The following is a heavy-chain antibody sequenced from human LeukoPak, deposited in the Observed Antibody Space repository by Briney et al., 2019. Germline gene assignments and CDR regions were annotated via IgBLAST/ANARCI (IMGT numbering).Heavy chain of an antibody. CDR3: AREHQWAPAAAFDD. CDR1: GFTFSSYA. J-gene: IGHJ4*02. CDR2: ISGSGGST. Sequence: PGGSLRLSCAASGFTFSSYAMSWVRQAPGKGLEWVSGISGSGGSTYYADSVKGRLTISRDNSRNTLYLQMDSLRAEDTAVYYCAREHQWAPAAAFDDWGQGTLVTVSS. D-gene: IGHD2-2*01. V-gene: IGHV3-23*01.